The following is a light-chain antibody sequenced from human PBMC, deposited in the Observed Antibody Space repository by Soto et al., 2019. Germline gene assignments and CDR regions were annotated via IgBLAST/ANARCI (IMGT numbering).Light chain of an antibody. Sequence: EIVLTQSPATLSLSPGERATLSCRASQSVSSSLAWYQQKPGQAPRLLIYDASNRATGIPARFSGSGSGTDFPLTISSLEPEDFAVYFCQQRSNWPYTFGQGTKLEIK. CDR2: DAS. CDR1: QSVSSS. J-gene: IGKJ2*01. V-gene: IGKV3-11*01. CDR3: QQRSNWPYT.